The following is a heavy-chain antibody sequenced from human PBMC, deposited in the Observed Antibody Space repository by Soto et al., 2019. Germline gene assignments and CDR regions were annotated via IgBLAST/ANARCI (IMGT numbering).Heavy chain of an antibody. Sequence: ASVNVSCKASGYTFTSYDINWVRQATGQGLEWMGWMNPNSGNTGYAQKFQGRVTMTRNTSISTAYMELSSLRSEDTAVYYCARPGIGFYDILTGGGAFDIWGQGTMVTVSS. D-gene: IGHD3-9*01. V-gene: IGHV1-8*01. CDR2: MNPNSGNT. CDR1: GYTFTSYD. J-gene: IGHJ3*02. CDR3: ARPGIGFYDILTGGGAFDI.